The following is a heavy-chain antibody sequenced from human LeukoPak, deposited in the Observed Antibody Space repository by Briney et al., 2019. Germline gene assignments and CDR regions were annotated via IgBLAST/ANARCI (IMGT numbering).Heavy chain of an antibody. V-gene: IGHV1-8*02. J-gene: IGHJ4*02. CDR3: ARGTTVLRYFDWLPYFDY. CDR2: MNPNSGNT. CDR1: GGTFSSYA. Sequence: ASVKVSCKASGGTFSSYAISWVRQAPGQGLEWMGWMNPNSGNTGYAQKFQGRVTMTRNTSISTAYMELSSLRSEDTAVYYCARGTTVLRYFDWLPYFDYWGQGTLVTVSS. D-gene: IGHD3-9*01.